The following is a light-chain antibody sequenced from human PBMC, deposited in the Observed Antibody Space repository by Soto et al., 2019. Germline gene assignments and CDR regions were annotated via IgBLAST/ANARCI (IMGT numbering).Light chain of an antibody. CDR2: EAS. Sequence: QSALTQPASVSGSPGQSITISCTGISNDVGTYNLVSWYQHHPGKAPKLIIYEASKRPSGVPNRFSGSKSGNTASLTISGLHAEDEADYYCCSYGRSVVFGGGTKVTGL. CDR1: SNDVGTYNL. J-gene: IGLJ2*01. V-gene: IGLV2-23*01. CDR3: CSYGRSVV.